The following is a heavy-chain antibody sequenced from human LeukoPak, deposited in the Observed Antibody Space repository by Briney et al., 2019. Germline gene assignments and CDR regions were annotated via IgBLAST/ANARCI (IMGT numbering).Heavy chain of an antibody. D-gene: IGHD3-16*01. CDR3: AKDWGEYFDYVWGSFTSFDF. Sequence: GGSLRLSCAASGFTFSSYAMSWVRQAPGKGLEWVSAISGSGGSTYYADSVKGRFTISRDNSKNTLYLQMNSLRAEDTAVYYCAKDWGEYFDYVWGSFTSFDFWGQGTLVTVSS. CDR2: ISGSGGST. J-gene: IGHJ4*02. CDR1: GFTFSSYA. V-gene: IGHV3-23*01.